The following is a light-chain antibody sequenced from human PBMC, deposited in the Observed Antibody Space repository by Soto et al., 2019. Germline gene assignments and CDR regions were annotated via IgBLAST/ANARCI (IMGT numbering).Light chain of an antibody. J-gene: IGKJ1*01. CDR1: QSVSSTF. Sequence: EIVFTHSPGTLSFSPGERHTLPCGPSQSVSSTFLAWYQQKPGQAPRLLISGASNRAAGIPDRFSGSGSGPDFTLTISSLQPEDFATYYCQQSYSSPPTFGQGTKVDI. CDR3: QQSYSSPPT. CDR2: GAS. V-gene: IGKV3-20*01.